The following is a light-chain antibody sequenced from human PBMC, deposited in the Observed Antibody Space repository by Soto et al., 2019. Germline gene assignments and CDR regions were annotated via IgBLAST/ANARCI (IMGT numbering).Light chain of an antibody. J-gene: IGLJ1*01. Sequence: QSALTQPPSVSGSPGQSVTISCTGTSSDVGSYNRVSWYQQPPGTAPKLMIYEVSNRPSGVPDRFSGSKSGNTASLTISGLQADDEADYYCSSYTSNSTFVFGIGTKLTVL. CDR2: EVS. V-gene: IGLV2-18*02. CDR3: SSYTSNSTFV. CDR1: SSDVGSYNR.